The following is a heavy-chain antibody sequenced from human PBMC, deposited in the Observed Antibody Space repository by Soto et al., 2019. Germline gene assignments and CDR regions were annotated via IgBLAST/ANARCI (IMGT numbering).Heavy chain of an antibody. Sequence: GEALEISRKGSGYSFTSYWIRWGRQMPGKGLEWMGIIYPGDSDTRYSPSFQGQVTISADKSISTAYLQWSSLKASDTAMYYCARHLDTAMAPNGMDVWGQGTTVTVSS. CDR3: ARHLDTAMAPNGMDV. V-gene: IGHV5-51*01. J-gene: IGHJ6*02. CDR1: GYSFTSYW. CDR2: IYPGDSDT. D-gene: IGHD5-18*01.